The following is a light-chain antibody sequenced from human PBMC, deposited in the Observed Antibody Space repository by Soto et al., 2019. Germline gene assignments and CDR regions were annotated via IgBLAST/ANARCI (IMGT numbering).Light chain of an antibody. CDR1: QSVRSN. Sequence: EIVMTQSPATLSVSPGGRATLSCRASQSVRSNLAWYQQQPGQAPRLLIYDASTRATGIPARFSGSGSGTEFTLTISSLQSEDFAVYYCQQYHDWPPFTFGPGNKVDI. CDR2: DAS. J-gene: IGKJ3*01. V-gene: IGKV3-15*01. CDR3: QQYHDWPPFT.